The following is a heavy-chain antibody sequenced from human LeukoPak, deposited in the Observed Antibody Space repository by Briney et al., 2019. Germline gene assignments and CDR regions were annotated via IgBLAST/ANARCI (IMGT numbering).Heavy chain of an antibody. CDR3: ARGPVGYYDSSGYYVDY. CDR2: FNTDTGNP. D-gene: IGHD3-22*01. CDR1: GYTFTSYA. Sequence: ASVKVSCKPSGYTFTSYAMNRVRQAPGQGLRWRGWFNTDTGNPTYAQGFTGRFVFSLDTSVSTAYLQISSLKAEDTAVYYCARGPVGYYDSSGYYVDYWGQGTLVTVSS. V-gene: IGHV7-4-1*02. J-gene: IGHJ4*02.